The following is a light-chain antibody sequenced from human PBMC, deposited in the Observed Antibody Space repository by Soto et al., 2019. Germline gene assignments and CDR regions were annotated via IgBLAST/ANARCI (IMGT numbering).Light chain of an antibody. CDR1: QSVSSY. V-gene: IGKV3-11*01. Sequence: EIVLTQSPATLSLSPGERATLSCRASQSVSSYLAWYQQKPGQAPRLLIYDASNRATGIPARFSGSESGTDFTLTISSLEPEDFAVYYCQQRGSWPPFTFGPGTKVDIK. CDR2: DAS. J-gene: IGKJ3*01. CDR3: QQRGSWPPFT.